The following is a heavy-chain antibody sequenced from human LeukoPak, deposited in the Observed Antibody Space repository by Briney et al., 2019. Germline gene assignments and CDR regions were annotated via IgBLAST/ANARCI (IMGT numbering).Heavy chain of an antibody. CDR3: ARGSRRFGGLLGS. CDR2: INPNSGGT. CDR1: GYTFTGYY. J-gene: IGHJ5*02. V-gene: IGHV1-2*06. Sequence: ASVKVSCKASGYTFTGYYMHWVRQAPGQGLEWMGRINPNSGGTNYAQKFQGRVTMTRDTSISTAYMELSRLRSDDTAVYYCARGSRRFGGLLGSWGQGTLVTVSS. D-gene: IGHD3-10*01.